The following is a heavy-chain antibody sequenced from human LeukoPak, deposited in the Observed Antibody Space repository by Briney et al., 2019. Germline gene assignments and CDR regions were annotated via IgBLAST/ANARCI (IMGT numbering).Heavy chain of an antibody. V-gene: IGHV4-30-4*01. CDR1: GGSISSGDYY. CDR2: IYYSGST. Sequence: SETLSLTCTVSGGSISSGDYYWSWIRQPPGKGLEWIGYIYYSGSTYYNPSLKSRVTISVDTSKNQFSLKLSSVTAADTAVYYCARVGFSSGWHFDYWGQGALVTVSS. D-gene: IGHD6-19*01. CDR3: ARVGFSSGWHFDY. J-gene: IGHJ4*02.